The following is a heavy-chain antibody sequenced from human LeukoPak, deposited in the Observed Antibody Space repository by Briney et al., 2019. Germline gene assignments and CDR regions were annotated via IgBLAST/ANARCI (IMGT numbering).Heavy chain of an antibody. J-gene: IGHJ4*02. CDR2: IKQDGSEK. CDR3: VRGGGAFDY. D-gene: IGHD4/OR15-4a*01. Sequence: GGSLTLSCAASGFTFSDYYMSWVRQAPGKGLEWVANIKQDGSEKCYLDSVKGRFTISRDNAKKSVYVQMNSLRAEDTAVFYCVRGGGAFDYWGQGTLVTVPS. CDR1: GFTFSDYY. V-gene: IGHV3-7*04.